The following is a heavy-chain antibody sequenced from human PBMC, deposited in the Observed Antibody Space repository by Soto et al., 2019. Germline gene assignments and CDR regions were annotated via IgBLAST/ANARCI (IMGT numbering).Heavy chain of an antibody. Sequence: QVHLVQSGAEVKKPGASVKVSCKGSGYAFTTYGITWVRQAPGQGLEWMGWISAHNGNTNYAQKLQGRVTVTRDTPTSTASMELSRLRSDASAVYSCARGRYGDYWGQGALVTVSS. CDR1: GYAFTTYG. D-gene: IGHD1-1*01. CDR2: ISAHNGNT. V-gene: IGHV1-18*01. J-gene: IGHJ4*02. CDR3: ARGRYGDY.